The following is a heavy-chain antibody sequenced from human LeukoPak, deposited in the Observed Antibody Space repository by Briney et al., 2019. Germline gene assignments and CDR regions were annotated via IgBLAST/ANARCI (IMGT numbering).Heavy chain of an antibody. CDR2: INTYNGNT. CDR3: ARGYYDSSDFEYFQH. D-gene: IGHD3-22*01. Sequence: ASVKVSCKASGYTFISYSISWVRQAPGQGLEWMGWINTYNGNTNYAQKLQGRVTMTTDTSTSTAYMELRSLRSADTAVFFCARGYYDSSDFEYFQHWGQGTLVTVSS. V-gene: IGHV1-18*01. J-gene: IGHJ1*01. CDR1: GYTFISYS.